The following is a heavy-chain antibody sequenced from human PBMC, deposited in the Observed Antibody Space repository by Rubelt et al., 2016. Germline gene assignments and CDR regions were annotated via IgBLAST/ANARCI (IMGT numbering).Heavy chain of an antibody. J-gene: IGHJ4*02. Sequence: QVQLKESGPGLVKPSETLSLTCSVSGGSITDGTYYWTWIRQPPGKGLEWIGSMSYSGSGSYNPSLRTRVTISPDSSKNNFPPNMRSVTAADTAVYYWASHRAAATFDYWGQGAPVTVSS. D-gene: IGHD6-13*01. CDR2: MSYSGSG. CDR3: ASHRAAATFDY. V-gene: IGHV4-39*02. CDR1: GGSITDGTYY.